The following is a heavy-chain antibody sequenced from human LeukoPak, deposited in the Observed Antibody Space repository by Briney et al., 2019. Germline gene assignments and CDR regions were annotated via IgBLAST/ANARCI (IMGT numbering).Heavy chain of an antibody. D-gene: IGHD3-22*01. J-gene: IGHJ4*02. Sequence: GASVKVPCKASGYTFTGYYMHWVRQAPGQGLEWMGWINPNSGGTNYAQKFQGRVTMTRDTSISTAYMELSRLRSDDTAVYYCARDLQSSSGYYYVVGYWGQGTLVTVSS. CDR3: ARDLQSSSGYYYVVGY. CDR1: GYTFTGYY. CDR2: INPNSGGT. V-gene: IGHV1-2*02.